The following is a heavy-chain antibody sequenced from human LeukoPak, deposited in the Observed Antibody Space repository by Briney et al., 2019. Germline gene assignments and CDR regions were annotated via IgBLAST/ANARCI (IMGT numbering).Heavy chain of an antibody. Sequence: SETLSLSCTVSGGSISSYYWSWIRQPAGKGLEWIGRIYTSGSTNYNPSLKSRVTMSVDTSKNQFSLKLSSVTAADTAVYYCAREKATGYYDILTGYYAGGDWGQGTLVTVSS. J-gene: IGHJ4*02. D-gene: IGHD3-9*01. CDR3: AREKATGYYDILTGYYAGGD. CDR2: IYTSGST. V-gene: IGHV4-4*07. CDR1: GGSISSYY.